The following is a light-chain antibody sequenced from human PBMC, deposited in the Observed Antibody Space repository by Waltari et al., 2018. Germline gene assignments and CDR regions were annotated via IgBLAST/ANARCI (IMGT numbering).Light chain of an antibody. CDR3: SSYTTSSAPGV. CDR2: EVS. CDR1: DRDVGAYDF. J-gene: IGLJ1*01. Sequence: QSALTQPASVSGSPGQSITISCSGTDRDVGAYDFVSWYQQHPGKAPHLLIYEVSNRPSGMSNLFSAANSGNTASLTISGLQAEDEADYYCSSYTTSSAPGVFGTGTRVTVL. V-gene: IGLV2-14*01.